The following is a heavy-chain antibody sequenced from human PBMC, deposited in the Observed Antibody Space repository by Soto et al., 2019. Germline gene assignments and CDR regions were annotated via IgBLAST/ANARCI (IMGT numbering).Heavy chain of an antibody. Sequence: QVQLVQSGVEVKKPGASVKVSCKASGYTFISHGISWVRQAPGQGLEWMGWISGKNGNTNYAQKLQGRVTLTTDTSTSTAYMELRRLRSDDTGVYYCARVSSSIVVVPDYGMDVWGQGTTVTVSS. CDR2: ISGKNGNT. CDR1: GYTFISHG. CDR3: ARVSSSIVVVPDYGMDV. J-gene: IGHJ6*02. V-gene: IGHV1-18*04. D-gene: IGHD2-15*01.